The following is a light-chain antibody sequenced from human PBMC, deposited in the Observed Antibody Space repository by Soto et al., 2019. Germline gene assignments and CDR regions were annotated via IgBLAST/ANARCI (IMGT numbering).Light chain of an antibody. CDR2: DAS. Sequence: EIVLTQSPATLSLSPGERATRSCRASQSVSSYLAWYQQKPGQAPRLLIYDASNRATGIPARFSGSGSGTDFTLTISSLEPEDFAVYYCQQRSNWPSSLTFGQGTRLEIK. CDR1: QSVSSY. CDR3: QQRSNWPSSLT. J-gene: IGKJ5*01. V-gene: IGKV3-11*01.